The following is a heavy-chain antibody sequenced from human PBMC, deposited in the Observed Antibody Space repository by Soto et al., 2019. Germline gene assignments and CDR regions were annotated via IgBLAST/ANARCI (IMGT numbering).Heavy chain of an antibody. CDR1: GGSISSYY. D-gene: IGHD2-15*01. CDR3: ATYGGGRKSYYFDY. Sequence: QVQLQESGPGLVNPSETLSLTCSVSGGSISSYYWSWIRQPQGKGREWIGYISYSGSTSYNPSLKSRVTISVDTSKNQFSLKLSSVTAADTALYYCATYGGGRKSYYFDYWGQGTLVTVSS. J-gene: IGHJ4*02. V-gene: IGHV4-59*01. CDR2: ISYSGST.